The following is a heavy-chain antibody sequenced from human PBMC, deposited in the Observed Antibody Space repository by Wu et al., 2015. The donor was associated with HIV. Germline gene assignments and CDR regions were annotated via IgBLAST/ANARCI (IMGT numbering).Heavy chain of an antibody. V-gene: IGHV4-34*01. CDR2: INHSGST. CDR3: ARGVGDTSGYYRYSFDY. D-gene: IGHD3-22*01. Sequence: QVQLQQWGAGLLKPSETLSLTCAVYGGAFSGYYWTWIRQPPGKGLEWIGEINHSGSTNYNPSLKSRLTISVDTSKNQFSLKLSSVTAADTAVYYCARGVGDTSGYYRYSFDYWARERWSPSPQ. J-gene: IGHJ4*02. CDR1: GGAFSGYY.